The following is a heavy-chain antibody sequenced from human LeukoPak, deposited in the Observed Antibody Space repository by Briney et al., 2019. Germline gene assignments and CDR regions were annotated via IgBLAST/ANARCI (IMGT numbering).Heavy chain of an antibody. D-gene: IGHD3-10*01. CDR2: ISAYNGNT. J-gene: IGHJ6*02. Sequence: ASVKVSCKASGYTFTSYGISWVRQAPGQGLEWMGWISAYNGNTNYAQTLQGRVTMTTDTSTGTAYMELRSLRSDDTAVCYCARDTLEGFGELFNPFYYYYGMDVWGQGTTVTVSS. CDR3: ARDTLEGFGELFNPFYYYYGMDV. CDR1: GYTFTSYG. V-gene: IGHV1-18*01.